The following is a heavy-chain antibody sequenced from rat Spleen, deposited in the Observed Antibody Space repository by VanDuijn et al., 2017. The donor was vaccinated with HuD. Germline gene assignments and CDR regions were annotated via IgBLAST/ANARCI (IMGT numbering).Heavy chain of an antibody. CDR3: ARQRVGDWYFDF. D-gene: IGHD1-11*01. J-gene: IGHJ1*01. CDR2: ISYDGSST. Sequence: EVQLVESGGGLVQPGRSLKLSCVASGFTFNNYWMTWIRQAPGKGLEWVASISYDGSSTYYRDSVKGRFTISRDNAKTTLYLQMDSLRSEDTATYYCARQRVGDWYFDFWGPGTMVTVSS. V-gene: IGHV5-31*01. CDR1: GFTFNNYW.